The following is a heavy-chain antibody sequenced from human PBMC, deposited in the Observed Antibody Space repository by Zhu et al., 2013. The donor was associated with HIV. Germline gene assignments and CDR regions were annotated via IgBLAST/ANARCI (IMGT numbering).Heavy chain of an antibody. J-gene: IGHJ4*02. CDR1: GFTFSSYE. D-gene: IGHD4-17*01. CDR3: TRVAYGDGPDY. CDR2: IDSSGSTN. Sequence: EVQLVESGGGLVQPGGSLRLSCAASGFTFSSYEMNWVRQAPGKGLEWVSYIDSSGSTNYYADSVKGRFTISRDNAKNSLFLQMNSLRAEDTAVYYCTRVAYGDGPDYWGQGTLVTVSS. V-gene: IGHV3-48*03.